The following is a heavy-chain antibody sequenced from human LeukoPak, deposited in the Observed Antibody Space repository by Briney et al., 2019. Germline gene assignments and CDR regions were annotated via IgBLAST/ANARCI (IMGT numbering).Heavy chain of an antibody. CDR1: GFTFGDYA. J-gene: IGHJ4*02. CDR2: IRSKAYGGTT. CDR3: AREEIDYFDY. D-gene: IGHD3-22*01. V-gene: IGHV3-49*04. Sequence: GGSLRPSCTASGFTFGDYAMSWVRPAPGKGLEWVGLIRSKAYGGTTEYAGSVTGRFTLSRGDSKSNAYLQMNILITKDTAVYYCAREEIDYFDYWGQGPLVTVSS.